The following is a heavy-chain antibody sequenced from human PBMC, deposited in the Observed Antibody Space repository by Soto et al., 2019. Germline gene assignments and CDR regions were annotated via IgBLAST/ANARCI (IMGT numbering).Heavy chain of an antibody. CDR1: GYTFTSYY. CDR2: INPSGGST. CDR3: ARDWAYYYDSSGLGFDY. J-gene: IGHJ4*02. Sequence: ASVKVSYKASGYTFTSYYMHWVRQAPGQGLEWMGIINPSGGSTSYAQKFQGRVTMTRDTSTSTVYMELSSLRSEDTAVYYCARDWAYYYDSSGLGFDYWGQGTLVTVSS. V-gene: IGHV1-46*01. D-gene: IGHD3-22*01.